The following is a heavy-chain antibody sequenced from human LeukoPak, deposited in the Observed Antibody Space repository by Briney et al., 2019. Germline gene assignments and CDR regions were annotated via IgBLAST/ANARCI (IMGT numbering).Heavy chain of an antibody. D-gene: IGHD3-3*01. CDR2: TYYSGST. V-gene: IGHV4-39*01. CDR1: GGSISSSSYY. Sequence: SETLSLTCTVSGGSISSSSYYCGWIRQPPGKGLEWIGRTYYSGSTYYNPSLKSRVTISVDTSKNQFSLKLSSVTAADTAVCYCARRGRDFWSGYPTYYFDYWGQGTLVTVSS. J-gene: IGHJ4*02. CDR3: ARRGRDFWSGYPTYYFDY.